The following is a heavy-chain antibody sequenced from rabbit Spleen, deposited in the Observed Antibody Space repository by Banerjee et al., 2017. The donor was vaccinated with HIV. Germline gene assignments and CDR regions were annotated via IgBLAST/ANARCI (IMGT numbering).Heavy chain of an antibody. Sequence: QEQLEESGGGLVKPEGSLTLTCKTSGFDLNNYNYMCWVRQAPGKGLEWIACIAGSSSGFTYSATWAKGRFTCSKTSSTTVTLQMTSLTVADTATYFCARDLAGAIGWNFYLWGPGTLVTVS. V-gene: IGHV1S45*01. CDR2: IAGSSSGFT. CDR1: GFDLNNYNY. J-gene: IGHJ4*01. CDR3: ARDLAGAIGWNFYL. D-gene: IGHD4-1*01.